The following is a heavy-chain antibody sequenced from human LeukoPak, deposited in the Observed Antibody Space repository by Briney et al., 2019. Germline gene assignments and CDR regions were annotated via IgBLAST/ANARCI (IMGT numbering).Heavy chain of an antibody. CDR1: GFTFSTYP. D-gene: IGHD2-21*02. J-gene: IGHJ5*01. Sequence: GGSLRLSCAASGFTFSTYPMFWVRQAPGKGLEYVSAISSDGVRTYYANSVKGRITISRNNSKNTLYLQMGSLRAEDTAMYYCVRKAYCGADCFYNWFDSWGQGTLVTVSS. CDR2: ISSDGVRT. CDR3: VRKAYCGADCFYNWFDS. V-gene: IGHV3-64*01.